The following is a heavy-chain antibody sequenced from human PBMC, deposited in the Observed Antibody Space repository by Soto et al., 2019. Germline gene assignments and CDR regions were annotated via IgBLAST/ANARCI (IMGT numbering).Heavy chain of an antibody. CDR3: ARTLDGANVAY. CDR1: GYTFTSYD. V-gene: IGHV1-8*01. CDR2: MNPNSGNT. J-gene: IGHJ4*02. D-gene: IGHD4-17*01. Sequence: QVQLVQSGAEVKKPGASVKVSCKASGYTFTSYDINWMRQATGQGLEWMGWMNPNSGNTGYAQKFQGRVTMTRNTSISTANMELCSRRSVDTAVYYCARTLDGANVAYWGQGTLVTVSS.